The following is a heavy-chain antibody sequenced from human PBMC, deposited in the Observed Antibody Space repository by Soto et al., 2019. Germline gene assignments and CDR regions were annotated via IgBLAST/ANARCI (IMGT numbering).Heavy chain of an antibody. CDR1: SGPVSTYY. J-gene: IGHJ4*02. CDR2: IYSSGST. V-gene: IGHV4-4*07. CDR3: AGGAPADYFDY. Sequence: SETLSLTCTASSGPVSTYYWSWIRQPAGRGLEWIGRIYSSGSTLYNPSLKSRVTMSVDTSKNQFSLNLSSVTAADTAVYYCAGGAPADYFDYWGQGTLVTVSS. D-gene: IGHD2-2*01.